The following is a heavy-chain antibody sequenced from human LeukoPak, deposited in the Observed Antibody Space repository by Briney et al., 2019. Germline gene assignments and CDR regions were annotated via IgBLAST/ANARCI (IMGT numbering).Heavy chain of an antibody. Sequence: PGGSLRLSCAASGFTFSDYYMSWIRQAPGKGLEWVSSISSSSSYIYYADSVKGRFTISRDNAKNSLYLQMNSLRAEDTAVYYCARDYHYYGSGSYYIPGFVPNYYYYGMDVWGQGTTVTVSS. CDR3: ARDYHYYGSGSYYIPGFVPNYYYYGMDV. J-gene: IGHJ6*02. CDR2: ISSSSSYI. D-gene: IGHD3-10*01. CDR1: GFTFSDYY. V-gene: IGHV3-11*06.